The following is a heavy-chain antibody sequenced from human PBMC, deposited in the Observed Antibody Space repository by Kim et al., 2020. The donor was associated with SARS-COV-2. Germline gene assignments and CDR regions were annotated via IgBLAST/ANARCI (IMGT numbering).Heavy chain of an antibody. CDR2: ISYDGSNK. V-gene: IGHV3-33*05. CDR1: GFTFSSYG. J-gene: IGHJ4*02. CDR3: ARDGDMVRGVIDY. D-gene: IGHD3-10*01. Sequence: GGSLRLSCAASGFTFSSYGMHWVRQAPGKGLEWVAVISYDGSNKYYADSVKGRFTISRDNSKNTLYLQMNSLRAEDTAVYYCARDGDMVRGVIDYWGQGTLVTVSS.